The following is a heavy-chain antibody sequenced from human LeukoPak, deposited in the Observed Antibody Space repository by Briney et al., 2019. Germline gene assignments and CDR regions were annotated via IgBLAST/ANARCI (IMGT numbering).Heavy chain of an antibody. CDR1: GGTFSSYA. CDR3: AKSGYKTEGDAFDI. D-gene: IGHD3-22*01. V-gene: IGHV1-69*05. Sequence: GTSVKVSCKASGGTFSSYAISWVRQAPGQGLEWMGGIIPIFGTANYAQKFQGRVTITTDESTSTAYMELSSLRSEDTAVYYCAKSGYKTEGDAFDIWGQGTMVTVSS. CDR2: IIPIFGTA. J-gene: IGHJ3*02.